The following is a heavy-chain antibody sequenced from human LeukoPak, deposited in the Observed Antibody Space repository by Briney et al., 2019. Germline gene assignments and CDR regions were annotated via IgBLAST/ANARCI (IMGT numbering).Heavy chain of an antibody. Sequence: PGGSLRLSCAASGFTFGAHAMNWVRQAPGKGLEWVGFIRSKTYGGTTDYAASVKGRFTISRDDSKSIAYLQMNSLKTEDTAVYYCTRGLYSGYDPYYFDYWGQGTLVTVSS. V-gene: IGHV3-49*04. D-gene: IGHD5-12*01. CDR1: GFTFGAHA. CDR2: IRSKTYGGTT. J-gene: IGHJ4*02. CDR3: TRGLYSGYDPYYFDY.